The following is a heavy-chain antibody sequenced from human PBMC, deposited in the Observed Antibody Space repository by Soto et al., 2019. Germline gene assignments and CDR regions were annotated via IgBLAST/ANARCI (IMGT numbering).Heavy chain of an antibody. D-gene: IGHD2-15*01. CDR1: GYGFTTYG. Sequence: QVHLVQSGAEVKKPGASVKVSCKGSGYGFTTYGITLVRQAPGQGLEWMAWISAHNGNTNYAQKLQGRVTVTRDTSTAAAYMELRSLRSDDTAVYYCARGWYGDYWGQGALVTVSS. V-gene: IGHV1-18*01. CDR3: ARGWYGDY. CDR2: ISAHNGNT. J-gene: IGHJ4*02.